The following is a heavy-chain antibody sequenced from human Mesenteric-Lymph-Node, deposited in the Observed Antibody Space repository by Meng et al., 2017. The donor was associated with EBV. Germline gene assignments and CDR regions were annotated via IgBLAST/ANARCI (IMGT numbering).Heavy chain of an antibody. D-gene: IGHD2-2*01. V-gene: IGHV1-2*04. Sequence: QVQLVQSGAEVKKPGSSVKVSCKASGYTFTGYYLHWVRQAPGQGLEWMGWINPNSGDTNYAQKFQGWVTMTRDTSINTAYMELSSLRSDVTAVYYCATLPAASTPHFSAWGQGTLVTVSS. J-gene: IGHJ4*02. CDR3: ATLPAASTPHFSA. CDR2: INPNSGDT. CDR1: GYTFTGYY.